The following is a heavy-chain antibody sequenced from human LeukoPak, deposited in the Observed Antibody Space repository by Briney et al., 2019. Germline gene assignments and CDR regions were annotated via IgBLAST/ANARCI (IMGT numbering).Heavy chain of an antibody. CDR1: GFTFSRYE. V-gene: IGHV3-48*03. CDR2: ISTGGSPL. J-gene: IGHJ4*02. Sequence: SGGSLRLSCEASGFTFSRYEVNWVRQAPGKGLEWISYISTGGSPLHYADSVKGRFTISRDNTKNSLYLQMNSLRAEDTAVYYCARAGGMGYYFDYWGQGTLVTVSS. CDR3: ARAGGMGYYFDY. D-gene: IGHD1-14*01.